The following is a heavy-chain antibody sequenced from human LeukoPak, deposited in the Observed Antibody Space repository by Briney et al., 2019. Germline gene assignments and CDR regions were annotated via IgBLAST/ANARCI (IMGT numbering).Heavy chain of an antibody. CDR1: GFTLSESA. Sequence: GGSLKLSCAASGFTLSESAIHWVRQAPGKGLEWVSYISGSSTTIRYADSVKGRFTTSRDNAKNSVYLQMNSLRDEDTAVYYCARGYCNADSCSRAYWGQGTLVTVSS. V-gene: IGHV3-48*02. CDR3: ARGYCNADSCSRAY. J-gene: IGHJ4*02. D-gene: IGHD2-2*01. CDR2: ISGSSTTI.